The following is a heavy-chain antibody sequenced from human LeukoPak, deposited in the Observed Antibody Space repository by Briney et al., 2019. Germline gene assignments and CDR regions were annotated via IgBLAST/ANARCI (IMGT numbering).Heavy chain of an antibody. Sequence: VASVTVSCKASGGTFSSYAINWVRQATGQGLEWMGWISAYNGNTNYAQKLQGRVTMTTDTSTSTAYMELRSLRSDDTAVYYCARGSRERCSGGSCYSVRSAFDIWGQGTMVTVSS. D-gene: IGHD2-15*01. CDR1: GGTFSSYA. J-gene: IGHJ3*02. CDR3: ARGSRERCSGGSCYSVRSAFDI. CDR2: ISAYNGNT. V-gene: IGHV1-18*01.